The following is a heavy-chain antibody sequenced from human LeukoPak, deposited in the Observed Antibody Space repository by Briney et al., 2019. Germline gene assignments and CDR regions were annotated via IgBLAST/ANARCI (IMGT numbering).Heavy chain of an antibody. CDR3: ARDWRHKAFDI. V-gene: IGHV1-2*02. CDR1: GYIFTDYY. J-gene: IGHJ3*02. D-gene: IGHD3-3*01. CDR2: IHPTSGGT. Sequence: ASVKVSCKASGYIFTDYYLHWLRQAPGQGLEWMGWIHPTSGGTDYAQKFQGRVTMTRDTSINTAYMELSRLRSDDTAVYYCARDWRHKAFDIWGQGTMVTASS.